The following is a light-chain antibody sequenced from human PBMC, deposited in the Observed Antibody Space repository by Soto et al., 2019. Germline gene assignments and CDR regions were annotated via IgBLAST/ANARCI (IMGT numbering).Light chain of an antibody. CDR2: LAS. CDR1: QSLLHSNGYNY. J-gene: IGKJ1*01. Sequence: DIVMTQSPLSLPVTPGEPASISCRSSQSLLHSNGYNYLDWYLQKPGQSPQLLMYLASNRASGVPDRFSGSGSGTDFTLKISRVEADDVGVYFCMQALQTPWTCGQGTKVEIK. V-gene: IGKV2-28*01. CDR3: MQALQTPWT.